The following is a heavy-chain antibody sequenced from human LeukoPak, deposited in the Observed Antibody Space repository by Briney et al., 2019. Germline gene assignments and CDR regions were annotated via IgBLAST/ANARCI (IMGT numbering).Heavy chain of an antibody. CDR3: ARGEGQLLVDY. D-gene: IGHD6-13*01. CDR1: GYTFTSYD. V-gene: IGHV1-2*04. Sequence: GASVKVSCKASGYTFTSYDINWVRQAPGQGLEWMGWINPNSGGTNYAQKFQGWVTMTRDTSISTAYMELSRLRSDDTAVYYCARGEGQLLVDYWGQGTLVTVSS. CDR2: INPNSGGT. J-gene: IGHJ4*02.